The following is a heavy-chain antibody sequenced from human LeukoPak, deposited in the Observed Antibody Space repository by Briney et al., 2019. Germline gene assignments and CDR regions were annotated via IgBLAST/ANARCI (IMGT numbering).Heavy chain of an antibody. V-gene: IGHV3-21*01. J-gene: IGHJ4*02. CDR1: GFTFSSYS. CDR2: ISSSSSYI. CDR3: ASNLRYNYDSSGYDFDY. Sequence: GGSLRLSCAASGFTFSSYSMNWVRQAPGKGLEWVSSISSSSSYIYYADSVRGRFTIPRDNAKNSLYLRMHSLRAEDTAVYYCASNLRYNYDSSGYDFDYWGQGTLVTVSS. D-gene: IGHD3-22*01.